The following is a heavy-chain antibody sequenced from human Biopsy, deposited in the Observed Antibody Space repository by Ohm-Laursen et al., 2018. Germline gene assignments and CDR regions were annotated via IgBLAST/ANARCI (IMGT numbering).Heavy chain of an antibody. CDR1: GGDINNYY. CDR2: TYPGGST. D-gene: IGHD3-22*01. V-gene: IGHV4-4*07. J-gene: IGHJ3*01. Sequence: SETLSLTCNVSGGDINNYYWSWIRQPAGKGLEWIGRTYPGGSTNYNPSLKSRVTMSVDTSKKQLSLRLRSVTAADTVMYYCASVVLGPTNDAFDLWGQGTMVVVSS. CDR3: ASVVLGPTNDAFDL.